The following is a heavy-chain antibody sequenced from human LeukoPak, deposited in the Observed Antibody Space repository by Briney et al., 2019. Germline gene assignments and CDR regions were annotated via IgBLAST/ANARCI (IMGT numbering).Heavy chain of an antibody. CDR1: GGSISSSGYY. Sequence: KPSETLSLTCTVSGGSISSSGYYWGWIRQPPGKGLEWIGTIYYSGSTQYNPSLKSRVTISVDTSKNQFSLKLSSVTAADTAVYYCATSPQNGSYLGQGTLVTVSS. J-gene: IGHJ4*02. CDR2: IYYSGST. V-gene: IGHV4-39*01. CDR3: ATSPQNGSY. D-gene: IGHD1-1*01.